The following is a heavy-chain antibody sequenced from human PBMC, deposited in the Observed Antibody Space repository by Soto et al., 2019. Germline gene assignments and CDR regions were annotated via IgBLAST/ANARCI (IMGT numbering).Heavy chain of an antibody. CDR1: GFTFANYW. CDR3: AGKYYYFMDV. CDR2: IKQDGNEK. J-gene: IGHJ6*03. Sequence: GGSLRLSCAASGFTFANYWMSWVRQAPGKGLEWVANIKQDGNEKYYVDSVKGRFTISRDNAKNSLYLQMNSLRVEDTAVYYCAGKYYYFMDVWGKGTTVTVSS. V-gene: IGHV3-7*01.